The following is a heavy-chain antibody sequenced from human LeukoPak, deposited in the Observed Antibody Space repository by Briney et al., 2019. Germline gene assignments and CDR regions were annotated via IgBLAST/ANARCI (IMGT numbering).Heavy chain of an antibody. CDR1: GFTFSSYA. CDR3: AKDRRVATMQDYFDY. D-gene: IGHD5-12*01. CDR2: ISGSGGST. J-gene: IGHJ4*02. Sequence: GGSLRLSCAASGFTFSSYAMSWVRQAPGKGLEWVSAISGSGGSTYYADSVKGRFTISRDNSKNTLYLQMSSLRAEDTAVYYCAKDRRVATMQDYFDYWGQGTLVTVSS. V-gene: IGHV3-23*01.